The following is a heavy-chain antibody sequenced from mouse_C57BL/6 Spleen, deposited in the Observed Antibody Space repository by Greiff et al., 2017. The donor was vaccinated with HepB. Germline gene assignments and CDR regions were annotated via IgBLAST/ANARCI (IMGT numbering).Heavy chain of an antibody. J-gene: IGHJ2*01. CDR2: ISGGGGNT. V-gene: IGHV5-9*01. CDR3: ARRGGIHFDY. D-gene: IGHD1-1*02. Sequence: DVKLVESGGGLVKPGGSLKLSCAASGFTFSSYTMSWVRQTPEKRLEWVATISGGGGNTYYPDSVKGRFTISRDNAKNTLYLQMSSLRSEDTALYYCARRGGIHFDYWGQGTTLTVSS. CDR1: GFTFSSYT.